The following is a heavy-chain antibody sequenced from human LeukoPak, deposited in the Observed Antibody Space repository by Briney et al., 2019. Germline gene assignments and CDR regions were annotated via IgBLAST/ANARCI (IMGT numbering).Heavy chain of an antibody. D-gene: IGHD5-12*01. J-gene: IGHJ4*02. Sequence: GGSLRLSCTASGFSFSRHWMTWVRQAPGKGLEWVANIEEDGSAKYYVDSMKGRLTISRDNAKNSLYLQINSLTAEDTAVYYCARDSPGYGGYSYWGQGTLVTVSS. CDR1: GFSFSRHW. V-gene: IGHV3-7*04. CDR3: ARDSPGYGGYSY. CDR2: IEEDGSAK.